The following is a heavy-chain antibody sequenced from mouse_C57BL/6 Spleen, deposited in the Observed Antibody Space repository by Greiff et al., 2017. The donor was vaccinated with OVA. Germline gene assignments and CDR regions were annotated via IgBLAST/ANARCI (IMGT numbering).Heavy chain of an antibody. D-gene: IGHD2-4*01. V-gene: IGHV5-9-1*02. CDR1: GFTFSSYA. J-gene: IGHJ4*01. CDR2: ISSGGDYI. CDR3: TREGNYDSPMDY. Sequence: EVQLQESGEGLVKPGGSLKLSCAASGFTFSSYAMSWVRQTPEKRLEWVAYISSGGDYIYYADTVKGRFTISRDNARNTLYLQMSSLKSEDTAMYYCTREGNYDSPMDYWGQGTSVTVSS.